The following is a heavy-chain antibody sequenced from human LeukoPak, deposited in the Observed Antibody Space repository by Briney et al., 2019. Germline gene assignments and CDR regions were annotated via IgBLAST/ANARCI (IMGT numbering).Heavy chain of an antibody. V-gene: IGHV1-8*02. J-gene: IGHJ4*02. CDR2: MNPGSGNT. CDR3: ASHTYYLSSGSFGH. CDR1: RYTSTSYG. D-gene: IGHD3-10*01. Sequence: GASVKVSCRASRYTSTSYGISWVRQAPGQGLEWMGWMNPGSGNTGYAQRFRGRVTMTRDTSISTAYLELSSLTSEDTAVYYCASHTYYLSSGSFGHWGQGTLVTVSS.